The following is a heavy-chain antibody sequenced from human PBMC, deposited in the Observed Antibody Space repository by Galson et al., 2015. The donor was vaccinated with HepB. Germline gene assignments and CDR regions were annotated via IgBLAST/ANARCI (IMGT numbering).Heavy chain of an antibody. CDR1: GFSFRTFS. CDR3: ARFTGAGRFGY. J-gene: IGHJ4*01. V-gene: IGHV3-48*01. Sequence: SLRLSCAASGFSFRTFSMNWVRQTPGKGLEGVSYISSSSSSTIYYADSVKGRFTISRDNAKNSLYLQMNSLRAEDTAVDYCARFTGAGRFGYWGHGTLVTVSS. CDR2: ISSSSSSTI. D-gene: IGHD3-10*01.